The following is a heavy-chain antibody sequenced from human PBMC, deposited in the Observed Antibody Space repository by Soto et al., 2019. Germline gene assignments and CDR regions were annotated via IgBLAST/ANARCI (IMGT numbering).Heavy chain of an antibody. D-gene: IGHD2-15*01. CDR2: INGDNGNT. V-gene: IGHV1-3*01. J-gene: IGHJ4*02. CDR3: ARGGQKAATLFY. Sequence: QVQVVQSGAEVKEPGASVKVSCKASGYTFTSFAMQWVRQAPGQGLEWLGWINGDNGNTKYSQKFQGRVTITRDTSANTAYLEQTSLTSEDTAVYFCARGGQKAATLFYWGQGTLVTVSS. CDR1: GYTFTSFA.